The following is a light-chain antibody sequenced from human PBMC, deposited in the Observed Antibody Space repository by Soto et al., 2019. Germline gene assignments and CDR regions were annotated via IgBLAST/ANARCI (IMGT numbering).Light chain of an antibody. V-gene: IGKV1-33*01. CDR3: QQYGSLPIT. CDR2: AAS. Sequence: DIQMTQSPSSLSGSVGDRVTITCQASQDIGNSVNWYQQKPGKAPKLLLSAASNLETGDPLRFSGSGSGPDFAFIIRSLQPEDVATYLCQQYGSLPITFGQGTRMEIK. J-gene: IGKJ5*01. CDR1: QDIGNS.